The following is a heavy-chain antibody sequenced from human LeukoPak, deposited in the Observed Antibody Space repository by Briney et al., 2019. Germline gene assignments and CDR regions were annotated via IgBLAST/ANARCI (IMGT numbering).Heavy chain of an antibody. D-gene: IGHD5-18*01. J-gene: IGHJ4*02. CDR3: AKDPRDHTYGWSWRYFDY. CDR2: IYYSGST. CDR1: GGSISNYY. Sequence: SETLSLTCTVSGGSISNYYWSWIRQPPGKGLEWIGYIYYSGSTNYNPSLKSRVTISVDTSKHQFPLKLSSVTAADTAVYYCAKDPRDHTYGWSWRYFDYWGQGTLVTVSS. V-gene: IGHV4-59*01.